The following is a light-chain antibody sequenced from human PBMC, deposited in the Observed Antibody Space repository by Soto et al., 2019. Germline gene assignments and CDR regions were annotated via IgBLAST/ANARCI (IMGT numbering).Light chain of an antibody. V-gene: IGLV2-14*03. J-gene: IGLJ2*01. CDR1: SSDIGGYNY. Sequence: QSALTQPASVFGSPGQSITISCTGTSSDIGGYNYVSWYQQHPGKAPKLMIYDVSDRPSGVSNRFSGAKSGNTASLTISGLQAEDGGDYYCASYASSNTVLFGGGTKVTVL. CDR2: DVS. CDR3: ASYASSNTVL.